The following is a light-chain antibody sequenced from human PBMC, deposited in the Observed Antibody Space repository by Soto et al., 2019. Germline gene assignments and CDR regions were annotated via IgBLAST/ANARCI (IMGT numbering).Light chain of an antibody. J-gene: IGKJ1*01. Sequence: VMTQSPAALSVSPGATATLSCRASQSVSTDLAWYQQKPGRVPRVLIYGASTRATDIPARFSGSGSGTDFTLTIDSLQSEDFAVYYCQQYNNWPRTFGQGTKVDNK. CDR2: GAS. CDR1: QSVSTD. V-gene: IGKV3-15*01. CDR3: QQYNNWPRT.